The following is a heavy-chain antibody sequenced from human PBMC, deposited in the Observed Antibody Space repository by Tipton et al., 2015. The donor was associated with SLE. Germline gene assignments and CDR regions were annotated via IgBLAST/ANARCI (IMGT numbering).Heavy chain of an antibody. CDR3: ARGRGMITYGGVFAD. V-gene: IGHV4-39*07. D-gene: IGHD3-16*02. CDR2: IYYRGDT. Sequence: TLSLTCTVSGGPLSSSSSSWGSLRQPPGNGLEWIRSIYYRGDTYYNPSLKSRATISIDTSKNQFSLKLNSVTVADTAVYYCARGRGMITYGGVFADWGQGTLVTVSS. CDR1: GGPLSSSSSS. J-gene: IGHJ4*02.